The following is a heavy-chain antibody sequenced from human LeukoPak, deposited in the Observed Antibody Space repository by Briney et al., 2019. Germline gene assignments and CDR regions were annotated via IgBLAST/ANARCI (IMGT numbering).Heavy chain of an antibody. CDR2: MNPNSGNT. J-gene: IGHJ4*02. V-gene: IGHV1-8*02. Sequence: ASVTVSCKASGYTFTSYDINWVRQATGQGLGWVGWMNPNSGNTGYAQKFQGRVTMTRNTSISTAYMELSSLRSEDTAVYYCAREAGAYYFDYWGQGTLVTVSS. CDR1: GYTFTSYD. D-gene: IGHD6-13*01. CDR3: AREAGAYYFDY.